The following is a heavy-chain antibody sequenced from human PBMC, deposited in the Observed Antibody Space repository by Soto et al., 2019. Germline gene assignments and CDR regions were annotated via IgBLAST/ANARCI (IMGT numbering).Heavy chain of an antibody. J-gene: IGHJ4*02. D-gene: IGHD2-15*01. CDR1: GFSFSSYG. V-gene: IGHV3-33*08. CDR3: ARDSSGGDAYPAY. Sequence: VRLVESGGGVVQPGRSLRLSCAASGFSFSSYGMHWVRQAPGKGLEWVAVICYDESHRYFADSVKGRFTISRDSSKKTLSLQMSTLRAEDTAVYSCARDSSGGDAYPAYWGQGPQVTVSS. CDR2: ICYDESHR.